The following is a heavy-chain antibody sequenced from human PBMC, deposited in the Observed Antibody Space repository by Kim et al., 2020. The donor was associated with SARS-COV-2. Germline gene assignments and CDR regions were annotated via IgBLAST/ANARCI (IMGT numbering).Heavy chain of an antibody. CDR3: ARRGYSYTYYFDY. Sequence: YAQKLQGRVTMTTDTSTITAYMELRSLRSDDTAVYYCARRGYSYTYYFDYWGQGTLVTVSS. J-gene: IGHJ4*02. V-gene: IGHV1-18*01. D-gene: IGHD5-18*01.